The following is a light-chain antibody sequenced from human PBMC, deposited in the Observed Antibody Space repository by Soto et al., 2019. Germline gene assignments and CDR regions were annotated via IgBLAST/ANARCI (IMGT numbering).Light chain of an antibody. CDR2: DAS. V-gene: IGKV1-5*01. Sequence: DIPMTQSPSTLSASVGDRVTITCRASQSISDWLAWYQQKPGKAPNLLIYDASRLESGVPSRFSGSGSGTEFTLTISSLQPDDFATYYCQQYNSYSGTFGQGTKVDIK. J-gene: IGKJ1*01. CDR3: QQYNSYSGT. CDR1: QSISDW.